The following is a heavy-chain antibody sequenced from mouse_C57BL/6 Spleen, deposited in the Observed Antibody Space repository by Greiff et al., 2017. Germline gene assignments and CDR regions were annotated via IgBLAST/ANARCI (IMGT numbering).Heavy chain of an antibody. CDR3: AKEDETYYGSTHFDY. CDR1: GYTFTSYG. CDR2: IYPRSGNT. V-gene: IGHV1-81*01. D-gene: IGHD1-1*01. Sequence: QVQLQQSGAELARPGASVKLSCKASGYTFTSYGISWVKQRTGQGLEWIGEIYPRSGNTYYNEKFKGKATLTADKSSSTAYMELRSLTSEDSAVYFCAKEDETYYGSTHFDYWGQGTTLTVSS. J-gene: IGHJ2*01.